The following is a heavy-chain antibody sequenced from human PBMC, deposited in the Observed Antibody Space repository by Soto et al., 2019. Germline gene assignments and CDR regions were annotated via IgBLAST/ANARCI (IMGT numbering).Heavy chain of an antibody. CDR1: GFTFSSYS. J-gene: IGHJ4*02. D-gene: IGHD3-22*01. Sequence: GGSLRLSCAASGFTFSSYSMNWVRQAPGKGLEWVSYISSSSSTIYYADSVKGRFTISRDNAKNSLYLQMNSLRAEDTALYYCARDGSGYYYSPFDYWGQGTLVTVSS. CDR3: ARDGSGYYYSPFDY. CDR2: ISSSSSTI. V-gene: IGHV3-48*01.